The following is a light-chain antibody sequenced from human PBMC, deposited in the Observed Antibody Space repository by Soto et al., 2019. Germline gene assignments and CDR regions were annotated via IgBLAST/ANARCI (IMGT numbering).Light chain of an antibody. J-gene: IGKJ5*01. Sequence: EIVMTQSPATLSVSPGERATLSCRASQSVSSNLAWCQQKPGQAPRLLIYGASIRASGVPERFSGGGSGTDFTLTISSLQPEDIATYFCQQYDDLPITFGQGTRLEIK. CDR2: GAS. V-gene: IGKV3D-15*01. CDR3: QQYDDLPIT. CDR1: QSVSSN.